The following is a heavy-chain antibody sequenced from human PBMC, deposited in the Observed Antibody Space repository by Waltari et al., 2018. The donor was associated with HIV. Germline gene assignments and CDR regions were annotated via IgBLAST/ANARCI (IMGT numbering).Heavy chain of an antibody. V-gene: IGHV3-48*02. CDR2: ISSSSSTI. J-gene: IGHJ4*02. CDR3: AGPFESVTTPFDY. D-gene: IGHD4-17*01. CDR1: GFTFSSYS. Sequence: EVQLVESGGGLVQPGGSLRLSCAASGFTFSSYSMNWVRQAPGKGLEWVSYISSSSSTIYYADSVKGRFTISRDNAKNSLYLQMNSLRDEDTAVYYCAGPFESVTTPFDYWGQGTLVTVSS.